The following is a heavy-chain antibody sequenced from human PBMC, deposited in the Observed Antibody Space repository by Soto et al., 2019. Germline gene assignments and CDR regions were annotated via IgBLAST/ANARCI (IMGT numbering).Heavy chain of an antibody. V-gene: IGHV4-31*03. CDR1: GGSIINGSYY. CDR2: IYHST. Sequence: PSETLSLTCTVSGGSIINGSYYWSWIRQHPGQGLEWIGYIYHSTYYNPSLKSRVTMSVDTSKNQFSLKLSSVTAADTAVYYCARSVDPWGQGTLVTVSS. J-gene: IGHJ5*02. CDR3: ARSVDP.